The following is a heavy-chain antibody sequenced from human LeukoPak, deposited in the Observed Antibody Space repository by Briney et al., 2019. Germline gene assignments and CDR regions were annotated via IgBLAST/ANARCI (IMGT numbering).Heavy chain of an antibody. J-gene: IGHJ4*02. CDR3: ARDRLSGYSGYYAFDY. D-gene: IGHD5-12*01. CDR1: GFTFRSYA. CDR2: ISYSGCNL. Sequence: PGGSLRLSCAASGFTFRSYAMHWVRQAPGKGVEGVAVISYSGCNLYFAHSVNVPFTISKDNFNITLYLQINSLRAEDTAMYCCARDRLSGYSGYYAFDYWGQVTLVTVSS. V-gene: IGHV3-30*14.